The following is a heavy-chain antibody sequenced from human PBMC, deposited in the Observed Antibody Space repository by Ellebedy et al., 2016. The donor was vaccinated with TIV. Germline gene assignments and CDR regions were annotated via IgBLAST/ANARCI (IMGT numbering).Heavy chain of an antibody. CDR3: ASAPYSGTYDYYFYYMDV. CDR2: ISSDGSKI. CDR1: RLPFNSYA. Sequence: GESLKISXAASRLPFNSYAMHWVRQAPGKGLEWMAVISSDGSKIHYLDSVKGRFTIPRDNSKNTLFLQMNSLRSDDTAVYYCASAPYSGTYDYYFYYMDVWGEGTTVTVSS. D-gene: IGHD1-26*01. J-gene: IGHJ6*03. V-gene: IGHV3-30-3*01.